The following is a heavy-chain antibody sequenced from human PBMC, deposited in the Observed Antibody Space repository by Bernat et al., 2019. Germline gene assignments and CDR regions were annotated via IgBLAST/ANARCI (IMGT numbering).Heavy chain of an antibody. J-gene: IGHJ6*03. V-gene: IGHV3-11*05. CDR3: ARGTDTSAPYMDV. CDR2: ISSSSSYT. CDR1: GFTFSDYY. Sequence: QLQLVESGGGLVKPGGSLRLSCAASGFTFSDYYMSWIRQAPGKWLDWVSYISSSSSYTNYAYSVKGRFTISRDNAKNSLYLQMNSLRAEDTAVYYCARGTDTSAPYMDVWGKGTTVNVSS.